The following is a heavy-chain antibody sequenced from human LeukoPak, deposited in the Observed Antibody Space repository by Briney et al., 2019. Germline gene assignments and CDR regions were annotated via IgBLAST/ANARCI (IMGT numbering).Heavy chain of an antibody. J-gene: IGHJ5*02. CDR3: ATRSKDSIFGVVPNNWFDP. Sequence: ASVKVSCKASGYTFTSYGISWVRQAPGQGLEWMGWINSYNGNTTYAQKFQGRVTMTEDTSTDTAYMELSSLRSEDTAVYYCATRSKDSIFGVVPNNWFDPWGQGTLVTVSS. CDR2: INSYNGNT. CDR1: GYTFTSYG. D-gene: IGHD3-3*01. V-gene: IGHV1-18*01.